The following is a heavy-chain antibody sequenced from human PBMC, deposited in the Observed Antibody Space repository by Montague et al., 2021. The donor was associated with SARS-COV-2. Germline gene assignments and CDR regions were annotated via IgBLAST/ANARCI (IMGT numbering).Heavy chain of an antibody. D-gene: IGHD5-24*01. Sequence: SETLSPTCTVSGGSISGYHWSWIRQPPGRGLEWIGYIYYRGSTNYNPSLETRVTISVDPSKNQFSLKLSSVTAADTAVYYCAREDRWNWFDPWGQGTLVIVSS. CDR2: IYYRGST. CDR1: GGSISGYH. V-gene: IGHV4-59*01. CDR3: AREDRWNWFDP. J-gene: IGHJ5*02.